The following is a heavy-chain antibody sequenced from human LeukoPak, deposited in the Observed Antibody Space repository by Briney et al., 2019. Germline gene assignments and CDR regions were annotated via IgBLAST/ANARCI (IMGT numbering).Heavy chain of an antibody. CDR3: AKDPYSSAWYGRSDY. D-gene: IGHD6-19*01. CDR1: GFTFSSYG. V-gene: IGHV3-23*01. Sequence: PGGSLRLSCAASGFTFSSYGMSWVRQAPGKGLEWVSAISGSGGSTYYADSVKGRFTISRDNSKNTLYLQMNSLRAEDTAVYYCAKDPYSSAWYGRSDYWGQGTLVTVSS. J-gene: IGHJ4*02. CDR2: ISGSGGST.